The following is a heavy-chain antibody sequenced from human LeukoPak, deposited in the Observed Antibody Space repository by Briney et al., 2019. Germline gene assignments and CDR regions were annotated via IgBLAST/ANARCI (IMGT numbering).Heavy chain of an antibody. CDR3: ATVRPDDGSGNSYYRDLHI. D-gene: IGHD2-2*01. CDR1: EFPFSSYW. J-gene: IGHJ3*02. CDR2: IKQDGSET. V-gene: IGHV3-7*01. Sequence: GGALRLSCAASEFPFSSYWMNWVRQAPGKVLEWVANIKQDGSETYYVDSVKGRVTISRDNAQNSLYLQMNSVSAEDTAVYYCATVRPDDGSGNSYYRDLHIWGQGTKVTVAS.